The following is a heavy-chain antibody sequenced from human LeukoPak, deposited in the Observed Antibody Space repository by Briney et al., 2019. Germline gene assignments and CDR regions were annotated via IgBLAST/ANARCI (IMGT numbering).Heavy chain of an antibody. J-gene: IGHJ6*02. D-gene: IGHD1-26*01. V-gene: IGHV4-59*01. CDR2: IYYSGST. CDR3: ARALRILSGYYYYHGMDV. Sequence: SETLSLTCTVSGGSISSYYWSWIRQPPGKGLEWIGYIYYSGSTNYNPSLKSRVTISVDTSKNQFSLKLSSVTAADTAVYYCARALRILSGYYYYHGMDVWGQGTTVTVSS. CDR1: GGSISSYY.